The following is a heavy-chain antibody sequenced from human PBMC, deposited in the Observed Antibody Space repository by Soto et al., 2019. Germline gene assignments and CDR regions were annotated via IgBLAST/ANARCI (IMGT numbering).Heavy chain of an antibody. V-gene: IGHV3-23*01. Sequence: VGSLRLSCAASGFTFSTFAMSWVRQAPGKGLEWVSFISGSGGSTSYADPVKGRFTISRDTSENMLYLQMNSLRLEDTAVYYCAKLRYYDFWSGENWFDPWGQGTLVTVSS. CDR3: AKLRYYDFWSGENWFDP. CDR2: ISGSGGST. CDR1: GFTFSTFA. J-gene: IGHJ5*02. D-gene: IGHD3-3*01.